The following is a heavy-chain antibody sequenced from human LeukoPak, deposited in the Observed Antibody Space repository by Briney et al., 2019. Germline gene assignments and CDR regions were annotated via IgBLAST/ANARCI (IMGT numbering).Heavy chain of an antibody. J-gene: IGHJ4*02. CDR3: AKAQRPYDSTGYLDY. CDR2: ISGSGGST. V-gene: IGHV3-23*01. Sequence: GGSLRLSCAASGFTFSNYAMTWGRQAPGRGLEWVSAISGSGGSTYYAASVKGRFTISRDNSKNTLDLQMKSLRAEDTALYYCAKAQRPYDSTGYLDYWGQETLVTVSS. D-gene: IGHD3-22*01. CDR1: GFTFSNYA.